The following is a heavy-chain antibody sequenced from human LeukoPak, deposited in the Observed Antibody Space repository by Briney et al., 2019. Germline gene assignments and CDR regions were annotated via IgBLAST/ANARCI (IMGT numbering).Heavy chain of an antibody. D-gene: IGHD1-26*01. CDR3: PRGSEWDLLGSCDY. CDR2: ISGSGTTK. CDR1: GFTFSRYT. J-gene: IGHJ4*02. V-gene: IGHV3-48*04. Sequence: SGGSLRLSCATSGFTFSRYTMNWVRQAPGKGLEWVSYISGSGTTKYYADSVKGRFTISRDNAKNSLYLQMNSLRPEDTAVYYCPRGSEWDLLGSCDYWGQGTLVTVSS.